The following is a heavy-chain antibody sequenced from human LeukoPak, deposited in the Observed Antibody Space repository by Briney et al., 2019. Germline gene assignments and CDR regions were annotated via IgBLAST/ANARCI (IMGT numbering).Heavy chain of an antibody. V-gene: IGHV3-23*01. CDR3: VRGWQQLGS. Sequence: GGSLRLSCAASGFTFSSSAMTWVRQAPGKGLEWVSSLTGGSDNSEHADSVKGRFSISRDNSKNTLYPQMNSLTAEDTAVYYCVRGWQQLGSWGRGTLVTVSS. J-gene: IGHJ5*02. CDR1: GFTFSSSA. D-gene: IGHD1-1*01. CDR2: LTGGSDNS.